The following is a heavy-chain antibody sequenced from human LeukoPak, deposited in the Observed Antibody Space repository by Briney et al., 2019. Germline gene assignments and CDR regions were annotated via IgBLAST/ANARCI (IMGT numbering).Heavy chain of an antibody. CDR1: GGTFSSYA. CDR3: ARQSLPRSITMVRGAEGWFDP. J-gene: IGHJ5*02. D-gene: IGHD3-10*01. Sequence: SVKVSCKASGGTFSSYAISWVRQAPGQGLDWMGRIIPIFGIANYAQKFQGRVTITADKSTSTAYMELSSLRSEDTAVYYCARQSLPRSITMVRGAEGWFDPWGQGTLVTVSS. CDR2: IIPIFGIA. V-gene: IGHV1-69*04.